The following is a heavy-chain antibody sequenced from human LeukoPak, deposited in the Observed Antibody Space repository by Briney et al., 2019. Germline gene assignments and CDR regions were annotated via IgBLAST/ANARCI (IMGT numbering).Heavy chain of an antibody. D-gene: IGHD2-15*01. V-gene: IGHV4-31*03. CDR1: GGSISSGGYY. Sequence: SQTLSLTCTVSGGSISSGGYYWSWIRQHPGKGLEWIGYIYYSGSTNYNPSLKSRVTISVDTSKNQFSLKLSSVTAADTAVYYCATNPGGFCSSGDCYGEAPWGQGTLVTVSS. CDR2: IYYSGST. J-gene: IGHJ5*02. CDR3: ATNPGGFCSSGDCYGEAP.